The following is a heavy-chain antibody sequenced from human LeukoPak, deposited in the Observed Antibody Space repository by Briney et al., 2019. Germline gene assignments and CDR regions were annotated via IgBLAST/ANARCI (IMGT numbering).Heavy chain of an antibody. CDR1: GFSFSSYW. D-gene: IGHD2/OR15-2a*01. J-gene: IGHJ4*02. CDR3: ARVSFCPRCHFDY. CDR2: ISPDGSSA. Sequence: GGSLRLSCAASGFSFSSYWMHWVRQAPGKGLVWVARISPDGSSALSADSVRGRFTISRDNADNTLYLQLNSLRAEDTAVYYCARVSFCPRCHFDYWGQGTLVTVTS. V-gene: IGHV3-74*03.